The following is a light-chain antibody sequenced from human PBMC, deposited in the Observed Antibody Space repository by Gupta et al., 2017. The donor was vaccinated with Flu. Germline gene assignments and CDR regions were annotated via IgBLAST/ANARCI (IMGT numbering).Light chain of an antibody. V-gene: IGLV6-57*01. Sequence: NFMLTQPHSVSESPGKTVIISCTRSSGSISTNYVQWYQQRPGSSPTTVIYEDNQRPSGVPDRFSGSVDSSSNSASLTISGLKTEDEADYFCQSYDSFNRYVVFGGGTKLTVL. J-gene: IGLJ2*01. CDR2: EDN. CDR3: QSYDSFNRYVV. CDR1: SGSISTNY.